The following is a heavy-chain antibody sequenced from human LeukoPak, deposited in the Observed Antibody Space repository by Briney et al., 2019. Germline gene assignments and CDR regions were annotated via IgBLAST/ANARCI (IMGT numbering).Heavy chain of an antibody. D-gene: IGHD3-22*01. CDR1: GYTFTDYG. Sequence: ASVKVSCKTSGYTFTDYGISWVRQAPGQGLEWMGWISAYNGNTNYARNLQGRVTMTTDTSTRTAYMELRSLRSDDTAVYFCATSYYDGSGYYYKAEYFQHWGQGTLVTVS. J-gene: IGHJ1*01. CDR3: ATSYYDGSGYYYKAEYFQH. V-gene: IGHV1-18*01. CDR2: ISAYNGNT.